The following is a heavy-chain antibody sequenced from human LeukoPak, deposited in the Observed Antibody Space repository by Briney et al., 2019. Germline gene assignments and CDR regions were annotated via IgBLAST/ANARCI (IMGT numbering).Heavy chain of an antibody. CDR1: GGSISSYY. CDR2: IYYSGST. Sequence: PSETLSLTCTVSGGSISSYYWSWIRQPPGKGLEWIGYIYYSGSTNYNPSLKSRVTISVDTSKNQFPLKLSSVTAADTAVYYCAMNYDILTGYYTPWYFDLWGRGTLVTVSS. D-gene: IGHD3-9*01. J-gene: IGHJ2*01. CDR3: AMNYDILTGYYTPWYFDL. V-gene: IGHV4-59*12.